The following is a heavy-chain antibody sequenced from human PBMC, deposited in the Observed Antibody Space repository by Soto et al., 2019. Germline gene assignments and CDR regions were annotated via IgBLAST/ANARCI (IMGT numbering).Heavy chain of an antibody. V-gene: IGHV3-48*02. CDR3: ARGGSSSDNGMDD. Sequence: EVQLVESGGGLVQPGGSLRLSCAASGFTFSTYSMNWVRQAPGKGLEWVSYISSRSYTIYYVDSVKGRFIISRDNAKNSLYMQMNSLRDEDTAVYYCARGGSSSDNGMDDWGQGTTVTVSS. D-gene: IGHD6-6*01. J-gene: IGHJ6*02. CDR1: GFTFSTYS. CDR2: ISSRSYTI.